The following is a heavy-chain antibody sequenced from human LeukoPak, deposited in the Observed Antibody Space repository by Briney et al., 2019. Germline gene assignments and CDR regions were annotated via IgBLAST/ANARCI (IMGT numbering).Heavy chain of an antibody. Sequence: GGSLRLSCAASGFTFSSYAMHWVRQAPGKGLEWVAVISYDGSNKYYADSVKGRFTISRDNSENTLYLQMNSLRAEDTAVYYCARDRPSVLRYFDWALDYWGQGTLVTVSS. CDR2: ISYDGSNK. CDR1: GFTFSSYA. J-gene: IGHJ4*02. CDR3: ARDRPSVLRYFDWALDY. D-gene: IGHD3-9*01. V-gene: IGHV3-30*01.